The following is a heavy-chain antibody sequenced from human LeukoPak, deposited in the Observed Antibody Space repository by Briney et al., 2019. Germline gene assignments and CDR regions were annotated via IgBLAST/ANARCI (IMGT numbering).Heavy chain of an antibody. D-gene: IGHD3-22*01. CDR3: ARVRYDSSGYRGFDY. J-gene: IGHJ4*02. V-gene: IGHV3-48*04. Sequence: GGSLRLSCAASGFTFSSYWMSWVRQAPGKGLEWVSYISSRGSTIYCADSVKGRFTISRDNAKDSLYLQMNSLTAEDTAVYYCARVRYDSSGYRGFDYWGQGTLVTVSS. CDR1: GFTFSSYW. CDR2: ISSRGSTI.